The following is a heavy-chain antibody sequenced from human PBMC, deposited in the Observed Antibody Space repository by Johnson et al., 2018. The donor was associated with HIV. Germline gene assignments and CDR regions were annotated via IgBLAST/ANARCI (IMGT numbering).Heavy chain of an antibody. CDR3: VGNSINSFVI. J-gene: IGHJ3*02. D-gene: IGHD4-23*01. CDR1: GFTFHDYG. V-gene: IGHV3-43D*03. Sequence: EVQLVESGGGLVQPGRSLRLSCAASGFTFHDYGMHWVRQPPGKGLEWVSLSSRDGATSYYADSVKGRCTISRDNRKSSRYLQMTGLRAEDTALSYCVGNSINSFVIWGRGTVVTVAS. CDR2: SSRDGATS.